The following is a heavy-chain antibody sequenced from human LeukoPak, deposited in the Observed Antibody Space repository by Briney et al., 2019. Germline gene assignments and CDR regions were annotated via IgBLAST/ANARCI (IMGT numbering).Heavy chain of an antibody. D-gene: IGHD1-14*01. CDR2: ISGTDGST. Sequence: GGSLGLSCAASGFTISSNAMSWVRQAPGKGLQWVSTISGTDGSTFYADSVRGRFTISRDNSKNTLYLQMNSLRAEDTAVYYCAREIVGGFNPGAYWGQGTLVTVSS. V-gene: IGHV3-23*01. J-gene: IGHJ4*02. CDR1: GFTISSNA. CDR3: AREIVGGFNPGAY.